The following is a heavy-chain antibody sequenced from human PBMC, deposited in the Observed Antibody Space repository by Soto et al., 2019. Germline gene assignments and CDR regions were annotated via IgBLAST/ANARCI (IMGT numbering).Heavy chain of an antibody. CDR2: ISAYNGNT. J-gene: IGHJ6*02. V-gene: IGHV1-18*01. Sequence: ASVKVSCKASGYTFTSYGISWVRQAPGQGLEWMGWISAYNGNTNSAQKLQGRVTMTTDTSTSTAYMELRSLRSDDTAVYYCARDRTSLLWFGELSYYHYYGMDVWGQGTTVTVSS. CDR3: ARDRTSLLWFGELSYYHYYGMDV. CDR1: GYTFTSYG. D-gene: IGHD3-10*01.